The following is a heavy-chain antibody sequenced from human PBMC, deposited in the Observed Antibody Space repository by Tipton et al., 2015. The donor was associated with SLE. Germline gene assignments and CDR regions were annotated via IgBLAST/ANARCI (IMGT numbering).Heavy chain of an antibody. CDR2: IYYSGST. J-gene: IGHJ4*02. Sequence: TLSLTCTVSGYSISSGYYWGWIRQHPGKGLEWSGYIYYSGSTYYNPSLKSRVTISVDTSKNQFSLKLSSVTAADTAVYYCASQEYGGYVGYWGQGTLVTVSS. CDR1: GYSISSGYY. D-gene: IGHD5-12*01. CDR3: ASQEYGGYVGY. V-gene: IGHV4-38-2*02.